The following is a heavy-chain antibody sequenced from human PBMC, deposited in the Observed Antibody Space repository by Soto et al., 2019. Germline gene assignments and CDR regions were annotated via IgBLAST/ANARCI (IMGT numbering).Heavy chain of an antibody. J-gene: IGHJ6*02. Sequence: GGSLRLSCAASGFTFSSYGMHWVRQAPGKGLEWVAVIWYDGSNKYYADSVKGRFTISRDNSKNTLYLQMNSLRAEDTAVYYCARDTFGVANPNYYGMDVWGQGTTVTVSS. CDR2: IWYDGSNK. CDR3: ARDTFGVANPNYYGMDV. CDR1: GFTFSSYG. V-gene: IGHV3-33*01. D-gene: IGHD3-3*01.